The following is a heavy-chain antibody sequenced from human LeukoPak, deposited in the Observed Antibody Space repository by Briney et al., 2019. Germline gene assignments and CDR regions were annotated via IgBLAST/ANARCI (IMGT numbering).Heavy chain of an antibody. Sequence: GGSLRLSCAASGFTFSNAWMSWVRQAPGKGLEWVGRIKSKTDGGTTDYAAPVKGRFTISRDDSKNTLYLQMNSLKTEDTAVYYCTTGRGMSMVRGVTKTYYYYYYMDVWGKGTTVTISS. CDR3: TTGRGMSMVRGVTKTYYYYYYMDV. CDR2: IKSKTDGGTT. J-gene: IGHJ6*03. D-gene: IGHD3-10*01. CDR1: GFTFSNAW. V-gene: IGHV3-15*01.